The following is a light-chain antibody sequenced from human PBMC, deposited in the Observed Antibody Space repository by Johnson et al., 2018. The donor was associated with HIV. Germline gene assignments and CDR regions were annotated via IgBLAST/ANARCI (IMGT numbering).Light chain of an antibody. CDR2: DNN. CDR1: SSNIGNNY. J-gene: IGLJ1*01. Sequence: QSMLTQPPSVSAAPGQKVTISCSGSSSNIGNNYVSWYQQLPGAAPKLLIYDNNKRPSGIPDRFSGSKSGTSATLGITGLQTGDEADYYCGTWDSCLSAYVFATGTKVTVL. V-gene: IGLV1-51*01. CDR3: GTWDSCLSAYV.